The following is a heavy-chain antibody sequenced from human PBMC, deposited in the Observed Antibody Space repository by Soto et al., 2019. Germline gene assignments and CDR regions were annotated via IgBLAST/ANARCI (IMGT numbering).Heavy chain of an antibody. CDR3: ARGGYYDSSGSRNYHYYGMNV. CDR1: GYTFTNNG. Sequence: ASVKVSCKAAGYTFTNNGISWVRQAPGQGLEWMGWIVTYNGNTQSTQKLQGRVTMTTDTSTSTAYMDLRSLRSDDTAIYFCARGGYYDSSGSRNYHYYGMNVWGQGTTVTVSS. D-gene: IGHD3-22*01. J-gene: IGHJ6*02. V-gene: IGHV1-18*01. CDR2: IVTYNGNT.